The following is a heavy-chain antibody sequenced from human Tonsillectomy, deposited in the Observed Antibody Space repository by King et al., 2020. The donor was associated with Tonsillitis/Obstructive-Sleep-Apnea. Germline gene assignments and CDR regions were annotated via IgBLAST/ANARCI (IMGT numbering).Heavy chain of an antibody. J-gene: IGHJ4*02. D-gene: IGHD1-26*01. V-gene: IGHV4-39*01. CDR2: IYYSGST. CDR1: GGSISSSSYY. Sequence: QLQESGPGLVKPSETLSLTCTVSGGSISSSSYYWGWIRQPPGKGLECIGSIYYSGSTYYNPSLKSRVTISVDTSKNQFSLKLSSVTAADTAVYYCASIGGPGYFDYWGQGTLVTVSS. CDR3: ASIGGPGYFDY.